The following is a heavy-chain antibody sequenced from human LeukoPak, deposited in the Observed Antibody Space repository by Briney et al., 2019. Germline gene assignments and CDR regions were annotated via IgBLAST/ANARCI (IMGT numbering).Heavy chain of an antibody. J-gene: IGHJ4*02. Sequence: ASVMVSCKVSGYTLTELSMHWVRQAPGKGLEWMGGFDPEDGETIYAQKFQGRVTMTEDTSTDTAYMELSSLRSEDTAVYYCATRLGSSWFFDYWGQGTLVTVSS. CDR3: ATRLGSSWFFDY. V-gene: IGHV1-24*01. CDR1: GYTLTELS. CDR2: FDPEDGET. D-gene: IGHD6-13*01.